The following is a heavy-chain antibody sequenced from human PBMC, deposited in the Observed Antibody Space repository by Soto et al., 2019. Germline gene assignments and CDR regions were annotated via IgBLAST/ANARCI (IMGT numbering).Heavy chain of an antibody. CDR3: ASFSIAATDPYGMDV. CDR2: ISAYNGNT. Sequence: QVQLVQSGAEVKKPGASVKVSCKASGYTFTSYGISWVRQAPGQGLEWMGWISAYNGNTNYTQKLQGRGTMTTDTSTSTGYMELRSLRSDDTAVYYCASFSIAATDPYGMDVWGQGTTVTVSS. V-gene: IGHV1-18*01. D-gene: IGHD6-13*01. CDR1: GYTFTSYG. J-gene: IGHJ6*02.